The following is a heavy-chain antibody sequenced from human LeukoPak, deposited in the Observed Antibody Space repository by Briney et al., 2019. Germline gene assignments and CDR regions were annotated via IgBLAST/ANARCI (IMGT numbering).Heavy chain of an antibody. Sequence: GGSLRLSCGAPGFTVSSNYMSWGRQAPGKGLEWVSVNYSGGRTYYADSVQGRFTISRDNSKNTLYLQMNSLRAEDTAVYYCARDWSHRCFDYWGQGTLATVSS. CDR2: NYSGGRT. D-gene: IGHD3-3*01. V-gene: IGHV3-53*01. CDR3: ARDWSHRCFDY. J-gene: IGHJ4*02. CDR1: GFTVSSNY.